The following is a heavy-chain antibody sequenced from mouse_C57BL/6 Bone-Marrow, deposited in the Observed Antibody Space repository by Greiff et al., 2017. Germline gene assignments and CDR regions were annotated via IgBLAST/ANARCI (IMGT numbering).Heavy chain of an antibody. CDR1: GFTFSDYY. CDR2: ISNGGGST. J-gene: IGHJ3*01. CDR3: ARRYDGYYGFAD. D-gene: IGHD2-3*01. Sequence: EVKLVESGGGLVQPGGSLKLSCAASGFTFSDYYMYWVRQTPEKRLEWVAYISNGGGSTYYPDTVKGRFTISRDNAKNTLCLQMSRLKSEDTAMYYCARRYDGYYGFADWGQGTLVTVSA. V-gene: IGHV5-12*01.